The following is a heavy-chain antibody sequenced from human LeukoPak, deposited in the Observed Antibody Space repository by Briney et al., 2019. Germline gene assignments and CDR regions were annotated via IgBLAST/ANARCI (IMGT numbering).Heavy chain of an antibody. CDR1: GFTFSSFW. V-gene: IGHV3-7*03. CDR3: ARITTNGYFES. D-gene: IGHD1-1*01. Sequence: GGSLRLSCAASGFTFSSFWMGWVRQAPGKGLEWVASIKYDESEKHYVDSVRGRFTVSRDNAKNSLYLRMNNLRAEDTAVYFCARITTNGYFESWGQGTLVTVSS. J-gene: IGHJ4*02. CDR2: IKYDESEK.